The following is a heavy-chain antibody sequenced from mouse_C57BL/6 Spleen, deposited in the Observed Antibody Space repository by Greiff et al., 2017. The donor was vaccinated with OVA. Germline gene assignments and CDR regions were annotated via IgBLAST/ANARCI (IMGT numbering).Heavy chain of an antibody. CDR2: ISDGGSYT. D-gene: IGHD3-3*01. V-gene: IGHV5-4*01. J-gene: IGHJ2*01. Sequence: EVKLVESGGGLVKPGGSLKLSCAASGFTFSSYAMSWVRQTPEKRLEWVATISDGGSYTYYPDNVKGRFTISRDNAKNNRYLQMSHLKSEDTAMYYCARDWDRDYWGQGTTLTVSS. CDR1: GFTFSSYA. CDR3: ARDWDRDY.